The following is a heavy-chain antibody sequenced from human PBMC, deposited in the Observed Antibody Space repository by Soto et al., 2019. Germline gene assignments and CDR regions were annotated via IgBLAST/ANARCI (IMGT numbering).Heavy chain of an antibody. CDR2: IVVGSGNT. Sequence: AASVKVSCKASGFTFTSSAVQWVRQARGQRLEWIGWIVVGSGNTNYAQKFQERVTITRDMSTSTAYMELSSLRSEDTAVYYCAADFALYGDSGLWGQGTLVTVSS. CDR3: AADFALYGDSGL. J-gene: IGHJ4*02. V-gene: IGHV1-58*01. CDR1: GFTFTSSA. D-gene: IGHD4-17*01.